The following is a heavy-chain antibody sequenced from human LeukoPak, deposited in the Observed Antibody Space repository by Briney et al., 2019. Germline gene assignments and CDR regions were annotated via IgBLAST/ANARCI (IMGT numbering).Heavy chain of an antibody. D-gene: IGHD3-22*01. V-gene: IGHV3-33*01. CDR1: GFTFSSYG. CDR3: ARDRWYDGSGYIAAFDY. J-gene: IGHJ4*02. CDR2: IWYDGSNK. Sequence: PGGSLRLSCAASGFTFSSYGVHWVRQAPGKGLEWVAVIWYDGSNKYYADSVKGRFTISRDNSKNTLYLQVSSLRAEDTAVYYCARDRWYDGSGYIAAFDYWGQGTLVTVS.